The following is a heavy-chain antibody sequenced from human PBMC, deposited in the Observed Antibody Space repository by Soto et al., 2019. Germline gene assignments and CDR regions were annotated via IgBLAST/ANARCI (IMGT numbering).Heavy chain of an antibody. D-gene: IGHD1-1*01. CDR1: GYTFTGYY. J-gene: IGHJ6*02. CDR2: IIPIFGTA. Sequence: QVQLVQSGAEVKKPGASVKVSCKASGYTFTGYYMHWVRQAPGQGLEWMGGIIPIFGTANYAQKFQGRVTITADESTSTAYMELSSLRSEDTAVYYCARLERQGYYYYYGMDVWGQGTTVTVSS. CDR3: ARLERQGYYYYYGMDV. V-gene: IGHV1-69*01.